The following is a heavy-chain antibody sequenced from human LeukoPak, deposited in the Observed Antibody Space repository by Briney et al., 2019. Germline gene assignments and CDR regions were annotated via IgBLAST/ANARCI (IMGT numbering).Heavy chain of an antibody. Sequence: SQTLSLTCTVSGGSISSGGYYWSWIRQHPGKGLEWIGYIYYSGNTNYNPSLKGRVTMTVDTSKNQFSLNLSSVTAADTAVYYCARGRGSSWYYFDSWGQGTLVTVSS. D-gene: IGHD6-13*01. CDR1: GGSISSGGYY. CDR3: ARGRGSSWYYFDS. J-gene: IGHJ4*02. V-gene: IGHV4-31*03. CDR2: IYYSGNT.